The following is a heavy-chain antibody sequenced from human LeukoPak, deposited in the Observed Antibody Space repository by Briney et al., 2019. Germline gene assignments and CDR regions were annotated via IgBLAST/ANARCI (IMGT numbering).Heavy chain of an antibody. Sequence: ASVKVSCKASGYTLTSYDIIWVRQASGQRRKYMRGMNPNSGQAGYAHKFQSRVTMTRSTSISTAYMELTSLTSEDSAVYYCARSIVGVRKRNDYWGQGTLVTVSS. CDR1: GYTLTSYD. J-gene: IGHJ4*02. CDR2: MNPNSGQA. D-gene: IGHD1-26*01. CDR3: ARSIVGVRKRNDY. V-gene: IGHV1-8*01.